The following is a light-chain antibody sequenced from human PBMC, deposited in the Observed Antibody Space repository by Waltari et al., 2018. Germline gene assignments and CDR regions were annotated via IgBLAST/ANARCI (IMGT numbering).Light chain of an antibody. J-gene: IGKJ2*01. V-gene: IGKV2-28*01. Sequence: DIVMTQSPLSLPVTPGEPASISCRSSQSLLHSNGYTYLDWYVQKPGQSPQLLIFLGFKRASGVPDRFSGIGSGTDFTLKITRVEADDVGVYYCMQASQTPHTFGQGTKLDIK. CDR3: MQASQTPHT. CDR1: QSLLHSNGYTY. CDR2: LGF.